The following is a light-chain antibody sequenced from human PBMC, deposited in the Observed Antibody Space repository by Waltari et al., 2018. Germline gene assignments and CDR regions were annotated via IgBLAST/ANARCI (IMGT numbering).Light chain of an antibody. Sequence: QSVLTQPASMSGSPGPSITISCPGTNSHFRCYNLFPCYQQHQGKAPRLIIYDVIKRPSGVSDRFSGSKSGNTASLTVSGLQPEDEAEYFCCSYAGSSTFHVLFGGGTKLTVL. V-gene: IGLV2-23*02. CDR1: NSHFRCYNL. CDR3: CSYAGSSTFHVL. CDR2: DVI. J-gene: IGLJ2*01.